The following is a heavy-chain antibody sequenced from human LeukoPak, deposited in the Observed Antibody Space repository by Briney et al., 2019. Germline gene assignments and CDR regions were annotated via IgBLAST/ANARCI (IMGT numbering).Heavy chain of an antibody. V-gene: IGHV3-48*04. D-gene: IGHD1-1*01. CDR2: ISSSSSTI. CDR1: GFPFTSHW. J-gene: IGHJ4*02. CDR3: ARDETGVFDY. Sequence: GGSLRLSCAASGFPFTSHWLSWFRQAPGKGLEWVSYISSSSSTIYYADSVKGRFTISRDNAKNSLYLQMNSLRAEDTAVYYCARDETGVFDYWGQGTLVTVSS.